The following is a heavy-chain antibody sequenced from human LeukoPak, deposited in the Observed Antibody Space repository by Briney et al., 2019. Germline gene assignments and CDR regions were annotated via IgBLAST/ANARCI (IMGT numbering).Heavy chain of an antibody. CDR3: AREYYGSSGYYNDY. V-gene: IGHV4-59*01. CDR2: ISYSGST. CDR1: DVSISTYY. J-gene: IGHJ4*02. Sequence: SETLSLTCTVSDVSISTYYCSWIRQPPGKGLEWIGYISYSGSTNYNPSLKSRVTISLDTSKNQLSLKLSSVTAADTAVYYCAREYYGSSGYYNDYWGQGALVTVSS. D-gene: IGHD3-22*01.